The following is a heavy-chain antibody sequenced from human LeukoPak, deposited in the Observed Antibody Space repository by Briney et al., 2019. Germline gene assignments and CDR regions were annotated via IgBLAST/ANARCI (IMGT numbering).Heavy chain of an antibody. CDR3: ARALSWTTESYYYMDV. D-gene: IGHD3/OR15-3a*01. Sequence: ASVKVSCKASGYTFTSYDINWVRQATGQGLEWMGWMNPNSGNTGYAQKFQGRVTMTKNTAITTAYMELSRVRSEDTAVYYCARALSWTTESYYYMDVWGKGTTVTVSS. CDR1: GYTFTSYD. J-gene: IGHJ6*03. V-gene: IGHV1-8*01. CDR2: MNPNSGNT.